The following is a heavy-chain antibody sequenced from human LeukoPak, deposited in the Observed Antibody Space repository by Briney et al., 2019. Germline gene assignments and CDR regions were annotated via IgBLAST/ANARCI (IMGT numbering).Heavy chain of an antibody. D-gene: IGHD3-3*01. CDR1: GGSISSSSYY. Sequence: PSETLSLTCTVSGGSISSSSYYWGWIRQPPGKGLEWIGSIYYSGSTNYNPSLKSRVTISVDTSKNQFSLKLSSVTAADTAVYYCARRYDFWSGPLFFDYWGQGTLVTVSS. CDR3: ARRYDFWSGPLFFDY. CDR2: IYYSGST. V-gene: IGHV4-39*07. J-gene: IGHJ4*02.